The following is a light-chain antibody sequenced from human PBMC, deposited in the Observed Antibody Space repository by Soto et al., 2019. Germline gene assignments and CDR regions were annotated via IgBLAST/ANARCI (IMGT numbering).Light chain of an antibody. Sequence: QSVLTQPPSASGTPGQRVTISCSGSSSNIGGNAVNWYQQLPGTTPKLLIYSNNQRPSGVPDRFSGSKCGTSASLAISGLQSEDEADYYCAAWDDSLSGYVFGTGTKVTVL. CDR2: SNN. V-gene: IGLV1-44*01. J-gene: IGLJ1*01. CDR3: AAWDDSLSGYV. CDR1: SSNIGGNA.